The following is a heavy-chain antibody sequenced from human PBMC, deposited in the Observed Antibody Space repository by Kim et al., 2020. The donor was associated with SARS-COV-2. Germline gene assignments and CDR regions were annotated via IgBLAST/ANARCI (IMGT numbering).Heavy chain of an antibody. CDR2: IYYSGST. D-gene: IGHD3-16*01. CDR1: GGSISSSSYY. Sequence: SETLSLTCTVSGGSISSSSYYWGWIRQPPGKGVEWIGSIYYSGSTYYNPSLKSRVTISVDTSKNQFSLKLSSVTAADTAVYYCARQWVMEYNWFDPWGQGTLVTVSS. J-gene: IGHJ5*02. CDR3: ARQWVMEYNWFDP. V-gene: IGHV4-39*01.